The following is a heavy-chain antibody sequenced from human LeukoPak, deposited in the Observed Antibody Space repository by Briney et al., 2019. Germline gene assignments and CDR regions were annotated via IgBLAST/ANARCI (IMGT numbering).Heavy chain of an antibody. CDR1: GFTFSSYS. CDR2: ISSSSYI. CDR3: ARNSGSYYVGHPFDY. J-gene: IGHJ4*02. D-gene: IGHD1-26*01. V-gene: IGHV3-21*01. Sequence: GRSLRLSCAASGFTFSSYSMNWVRQAPGKGLEWVSSISSSSYIYYADSVKGRFTISRDNAKNSLYLQMNSLRAEDTAVYYCARNSGSYYVGHPFDYWGQGTLVTVSS.